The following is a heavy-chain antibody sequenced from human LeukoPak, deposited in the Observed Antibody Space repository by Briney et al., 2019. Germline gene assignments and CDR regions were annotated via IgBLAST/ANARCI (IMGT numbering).Heavy chain of an antibody. V-gene: IGHV4-34*01. CDR1: GGSFSGYY. CDR3: ARVVIVVVPAARPFFDY. CDR2: INHSGST. J-gene: IGHJ4*02. D-gene: IGHD2-2*03. Sequence: PSETLSLTCAVYGGSFSGYYWSWIRPPPGKGLEWIGEINHSGSTNYNPSLKSRVTISVDTSKNQFSLRLSSVTAADTAVYYCARVVIVVVPAARPFFDYWGQGTLVTVSS.